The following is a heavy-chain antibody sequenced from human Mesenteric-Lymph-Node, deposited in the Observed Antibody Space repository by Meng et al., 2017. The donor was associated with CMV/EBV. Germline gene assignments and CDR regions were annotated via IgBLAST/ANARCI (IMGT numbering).Heavy chain of an antibody. D-gene: IGHD1-20*01. Sequence: CAVYGGYLSDYYWTWIRQPPGKGLEWIGEINHSGSTTYNSSLKSRVTISVDTSKNQFSLKLSFVTAADTAAYYCARGRITTTPFFDYWGQGSLVTVSS. J-gene: IGHJ4*02. CDR3: ARGRITTTPFFDY. CDR1: GGYLSDYY. V-gene: IGHV4-34*01. CDR2: INHSGST.